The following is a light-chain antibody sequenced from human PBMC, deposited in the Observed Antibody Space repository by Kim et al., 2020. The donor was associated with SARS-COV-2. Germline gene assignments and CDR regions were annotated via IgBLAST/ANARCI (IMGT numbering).Light chain of an antibody. CDR1: ALPKQY. CDR3: QSADSSGTHWV. J-gene: IGLJ3*02. Sequence: SYELTQPPSVSVSPGQTARITCSGDALPKQYAYWYQQKPGQAPVLVIYKDSERPSGIPERFSGSSSGTTVTLTISGVQAEDEADYDCQSADSSGTHWVFG. V-gene: IGLV3-25*03. CDR2: KDS.